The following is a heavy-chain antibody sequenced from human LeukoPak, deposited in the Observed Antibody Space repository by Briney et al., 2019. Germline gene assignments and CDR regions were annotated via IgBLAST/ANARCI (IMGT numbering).Heavy chain of an antibody. D-gene: IGHD3-10*01. CDR1: GYTFTSYY. CDR2: VNPSGGST. J-gene: IGHJ4*02. V-gene: IGHV1-46*01. Sequence: GASVKVSCKASGYTFTSYYMHWVRQAPGQGLEWMGIVNPSGGSTSYAQKFQGRVTMTRDTSTSTVYMELSSLRSEDTAVYYCATDAGGDYYGSGSYLGYWGQGTLVAVSS. CDR3: ATDAGGDYYGSGSYLGY.